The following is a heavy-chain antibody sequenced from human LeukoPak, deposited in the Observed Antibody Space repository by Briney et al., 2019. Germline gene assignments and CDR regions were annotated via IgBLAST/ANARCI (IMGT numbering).Heavy chain of an antibody. J-gene: IGHJ5*02. D-gene: IGHD1-26*01. CDR3: ARGRGANSGSYYPRTRSWFDP. V-gene: IGHV4-39*07. Sequence: SETLSLTCTVSGGSISSSSYYWGWIRQPPGKGLEWIGSIYYSGSTYYNPSLKSRVTISVDTSKNQFSLKLSSVTAADTAVYYCARGRGANSGSYYPRTRSWFDPWGQGTLVTVSS. CDR1: GGSISSSSYY. CDR2: IYYSGST.